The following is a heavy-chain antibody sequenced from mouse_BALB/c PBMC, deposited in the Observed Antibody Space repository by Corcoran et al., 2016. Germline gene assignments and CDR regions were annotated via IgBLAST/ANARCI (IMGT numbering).Heavy chain of an antibody. CDR3: AIVLLWLRRGDYYAMDY. J-gene: IGHJ4*01. D-gene: IGHD2-2*01. Sequence: EVQLQQSGAELVKPGASVKLSCKASGFNIKDTYMHWVKQRPEQGLEWIGRIDTANGNTKYDPKFQGKATKTADTSSNTAYLQLSSLTSEDTAVYYCAIVLLWLRRGDYYAMDYWGQGTSVTVSS. V-gene: IGHV14-3*02. CDR2: IDTANGNT. CDR1: GFNIKDTY.